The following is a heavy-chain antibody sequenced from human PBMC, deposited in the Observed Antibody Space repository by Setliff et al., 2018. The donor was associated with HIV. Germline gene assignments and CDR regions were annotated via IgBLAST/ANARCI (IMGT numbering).Heavy chain of an antibody. CDR3: ARGCSSAFFHEFFDY. Sequence: SETLSLTCSLSGDSMSTHYWSWIRQTAGKGLEWIGRIHNSGNTNYNPSFMSRVSMSVDTSKSQFSLKLRSVTAADTAVYFCARGCSSAFFHEFFDYWGQGTLVTVSS. CDR2: IHNSGNT. D-gene: IGHD6-25*01. V-gene: IGHV4-4*07. CDR1: GDSMSTHY. J-gene: IGHJ4*02.